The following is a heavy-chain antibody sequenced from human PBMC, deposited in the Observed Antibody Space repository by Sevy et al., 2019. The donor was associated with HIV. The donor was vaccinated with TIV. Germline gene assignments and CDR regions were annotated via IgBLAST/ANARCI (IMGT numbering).Heavy chain of an antibody. Sequence: QLGGPLRLSCAASGFSFRNFGMHWVRQAPGKGLEWLALISFDGDTKYYGDSVKGRFTISRDNSKNTLYLQMNSLRVEDTAVYYCAKRGGHDTSGYVSYYYYGIDVWGQGTTVTVSS. CDR1: GFSFRNFG. CDR3: AKRGGHDTSGYVSYYYYGIDV. CDR2: ISFDGDTK. V-gene: IGHV3-30*18. J-gene: IGHJ6*02. D-gene: IGHD3-22*01.